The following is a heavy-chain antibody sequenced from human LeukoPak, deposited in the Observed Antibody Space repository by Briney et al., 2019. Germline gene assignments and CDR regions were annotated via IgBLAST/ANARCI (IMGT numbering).Heavy chain of an antibody. CDR3: ASCSWGRYFDY. D-gene: IGHD6-13*01. CDR1: GGSINNYY. Sequence: SETLSLTCTVSGGSINNYYWSWIRQPPGKGLEWIAYIHSNGFTTYNPSLRNRGTISVDMSKNQFSLKLSSVTAADTAVYYCASCSWGRYFDYWGQGTLVTVSS. CDR2: IHSNGFT. V-gene: IGHV4-59*12. J-gene: IGHJ4*02.